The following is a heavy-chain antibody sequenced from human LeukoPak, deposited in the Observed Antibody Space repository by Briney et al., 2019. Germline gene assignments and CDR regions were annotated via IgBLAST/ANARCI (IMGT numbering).Heavy chain of an antibody. CDR1: GFDFSSNW. Sequence: GGSLRLSCAASGFDFSSNWMHWVRHAPGQGLVWVSRINSDGSSTSYADSVKGRFTISRDNAKNTLYLQMNSLRAEDTAVYYCARVDYYDSSGYYSWGQGTLVTVSS. D-gene: IGHD3-22*01. CDR3: ARVDYYDSSGYYS. J-gene: IGHJ4*02. CDR2: INSDGSST. V-gene: IGHV3-74*01.